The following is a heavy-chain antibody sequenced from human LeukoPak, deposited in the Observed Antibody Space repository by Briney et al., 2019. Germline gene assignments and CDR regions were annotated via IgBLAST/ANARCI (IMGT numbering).Heavy chain of an antibody. CDR3: ATQYCSSTTCYPYWVDY. J-gene: IGHJ4*02. CDR2: ISAYNGNT. D-gene: IGHD2-2*01. CDR1: GYTFSSYG. Sequence: ASVNVSCKASGYTFSSYGISWVRQAPGQGLEWMGWISAYNGNTNYAQKLQGRVTMTTDTSTSTAYMELRSLRSDDTAVYYCATQYCSSTTCYPYWVDYWGQGTLVTVSS. V-gene: IGHV1-18*01.